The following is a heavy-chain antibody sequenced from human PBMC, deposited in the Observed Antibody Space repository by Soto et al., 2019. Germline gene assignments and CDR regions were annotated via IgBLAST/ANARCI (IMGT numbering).Heavy chain of an antibody. CDR2: ITGSGDYT. Sequence: EVQMLESGGGLVQPGGSLRLSCAASGFTFSSYALTWVRQAPGKGLEWVSSITGSGDYTRYTDSVKGRFTITRDNAKNTLVLQMKSLRADDTAIYYCGKDPNGDYFGAFDFWGQGTMVTVSS. D-gene: IGHD4-17*01. CDR3: GKDPNGDYFGAFDF. CDR1: GFTFSSYA. V-gene: IGHV3-23*01. J-gene: IGHJ3*01.